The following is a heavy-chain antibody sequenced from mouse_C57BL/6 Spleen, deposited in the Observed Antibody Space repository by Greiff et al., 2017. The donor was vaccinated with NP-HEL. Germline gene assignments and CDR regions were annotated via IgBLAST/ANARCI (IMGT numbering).Heavy chain of an antibody. CDR3: ARSVDYYGSSSAFAY. D-gene: IGHD1-1*01. CDR2: IYPGDGDT. V-gene: IGHV1-80*01. J-gene: IGHJ3*01. Sequence: QVQLQQSGAELVKPGASVKISCKASGYAFSSYWMNWVKQRPGKGLEWIGQIYPGDGDTNYNGKFKGKATLTADKSSSTAYMQLSSLTSEDSAVYFCARSVDYYGSSSAFAYWGQGTLVTVSA. CDR1: GYAFSSYW.